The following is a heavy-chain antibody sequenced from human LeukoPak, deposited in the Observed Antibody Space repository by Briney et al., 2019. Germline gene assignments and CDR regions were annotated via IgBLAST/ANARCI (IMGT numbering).Heavy chain of an antibody. CDR1: GGSISSYY. V-gene: IGHV4-59*08. CDR2: NFYSGGS. D-gene: IGHD2-2*01. Sequence: SETLSLTCTVSGGSISSYYWTWIRQPPGKGLEWIGYNFYSGGSNYNPSLKSRVTISVDTSKNHFSLKLSSVTAADTAVYYCARLGSTFDIWGQGTMVTVSS. J-gene: IGHJ3*02. CDR3: ARLGSTFDI.